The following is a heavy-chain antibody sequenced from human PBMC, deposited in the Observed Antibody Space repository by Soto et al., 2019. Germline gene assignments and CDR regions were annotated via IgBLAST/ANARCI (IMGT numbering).Heavy chain of an antibody. D-gene: IGHD2-15*01. CDR2: IYDSGST. CDR1: GGSISSSSYY. Sequence: QLQLQESGPGLVKPSETLSLTCTVSGGSISSSSYYWGWIRQPPGKGLEWIGSIYDSGSTYSNPSLNSRVPISVDTSKNPFSLELSSVTAADTAVYYCARHTPAISISDHWGQGTLVTVSS. J-gene: IGHJ4*02. V-gene: IGHV4-39*01. CDR3: ARHTPAISISDH.